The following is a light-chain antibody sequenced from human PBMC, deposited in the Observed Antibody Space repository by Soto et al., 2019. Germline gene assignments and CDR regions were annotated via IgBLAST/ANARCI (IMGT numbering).Light chain of an antibody. J-gene: IGKJ1*01. CDR3: QQVYRMPPT. CDR1: QTVAKS. CDR2: ATS. V-gene: IGKV1-39*01. Sequence: DTQMTQSPSSLPVSVGDRVTITCRASQTVAKSLNWYQQKPGKAPDLLIYATSHLHSEVPSRFSGSGSGTDFTLTINSLQPEDFATYYCQQVYRMPPTFGQGTRVIVK.